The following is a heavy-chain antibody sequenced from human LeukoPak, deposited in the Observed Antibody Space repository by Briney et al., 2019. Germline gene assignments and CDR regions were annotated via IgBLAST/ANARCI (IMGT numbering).Heavy chain of an antibody. CDR2: IYSGGST. D-gene: IGHD1-14*01. V-gene: IGHV3-66*01. J-gene: IGHJ4*02. Sequence: PGGSLRLSCAASGFTVSSNFMSWVRQAPGKGLEWVSVIYSGGSTYYADSVKGRFTISRDNSKNTLYLQLNSLRAEDTAVYYCASSGWNHGPLDYWGQGTLVTVSS. CDR3: ASSGWNHGPLDY. CDR1: GFTVSSNF.